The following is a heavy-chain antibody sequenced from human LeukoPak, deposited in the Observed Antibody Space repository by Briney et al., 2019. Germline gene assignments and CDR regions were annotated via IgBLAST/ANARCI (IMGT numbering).Heavy chain of an antibody. V-gene: IGHV1-69*05. J-gene: IGHJ4*02. Sequence: ASVKVSCKASGGTFSSYAISWVRQAPGQGLEWVGGIIPVFGTPNYAQKFQGRVTITTDESTSTAYMELTSLRSEDTAMYYCASNDLVAYAGLYWGQGTLVTVSS. D-gene: IGHD2-8*01. CDR2: IIPVFGTP. CDR3: ASNDLVAYAGLY. CDR1: GGTFSSYA.